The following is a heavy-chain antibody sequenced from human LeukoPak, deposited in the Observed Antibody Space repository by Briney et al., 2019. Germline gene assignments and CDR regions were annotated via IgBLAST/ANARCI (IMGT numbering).Heavy chain of an antibody. CDR2: IYTSGST. CDR3: AREVSSWYLYYYYYMDV. D-gene: IGHD6-13*01. J-gene: IGHJ6*03. V-gene: IGHV4-4*07. Sequence: PSETLSLTCTVSGGSISSYYWSWIRQPAGKGLEWIGRIYTSGSTNYNPSLKSRVTMSVDTSKNQFSLKLSSVTAADTAVYYCAREVSSWYLYYYYYMDVWGKGTTVTISS. CDR1: GGSISSYY.